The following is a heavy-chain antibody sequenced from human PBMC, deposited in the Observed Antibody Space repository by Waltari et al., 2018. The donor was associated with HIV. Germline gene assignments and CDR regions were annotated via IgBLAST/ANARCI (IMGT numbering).Heavy chain of an antibody. CDR2: RSYDGSKK. V-gene: IGHV3-30*18. CDR3: AKAGIAARRFPFDYGMDV. CDR1: GFTFSSYG. Sequence: QVQLVESGGGVVQPGRSLRLSCAASGFTFSSYGMHWVRQAPGKGLEWVAGRSYDGSKKYYADSVKGRFTISRDNSKNTLYLQMNSLRAEDTAVYYGAKAGIAARRFPFDYGMDVWGQGTTVTVSS. J-gene: IGHJ6*02. D-gene: IGHD6-6*01.